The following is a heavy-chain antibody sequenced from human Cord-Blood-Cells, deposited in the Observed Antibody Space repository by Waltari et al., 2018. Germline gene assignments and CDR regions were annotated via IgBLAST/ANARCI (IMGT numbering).Heavy chain of an antibody. CDR1: GFTFSSYA. D-gene: IGHD1-26*01. V-gene: IGHV3-23*01. Sequence: EVKLLESGGGLVQPGGSLRLSGAASGFTFSSYAMSWVRQAPGKGLEWVSAISGSGGSTYYADSVKGRFTISRDNSKNTLYLQMNSLRAKDTAVYYCAKDRRSYYYFDYWGQGTLVTVSS. CDR3: AKDRRSYYYFDY. CDR2: ISGSGGST. J-gene: IGHJ4*02.